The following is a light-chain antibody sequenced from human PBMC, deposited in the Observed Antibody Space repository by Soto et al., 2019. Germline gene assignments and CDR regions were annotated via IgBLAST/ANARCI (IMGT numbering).Light chain of an antibody. Sequence: SYELTQPLSVSVPLGQTASITCGGNNIGTRNVHWYQEKPGQAPVLVVYRDSNRPSGIPERFSGSNSGNTATLTISRAQAGDEADYYCYVWDSSTAVVGGGTKLTVL. CDR1: NIGTRN. CDR2: RDS. V-gene: IGLV3-9*01. J-gene: IGLJ3*02. CDR3: YVWDSSTAV.